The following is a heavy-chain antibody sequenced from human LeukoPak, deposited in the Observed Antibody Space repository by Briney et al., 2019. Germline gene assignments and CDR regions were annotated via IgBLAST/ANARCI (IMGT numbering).Heavy chain of an antibody. CDR2: IYYSGST. J-gene: IGHJ4*02. Sequence: ASQTLSLTCTVSGGSISSGDYYWIWLRHPPGQGLEWSGYIYYSGSTYYNPYLKSRFTISVDTSKNHFSLKLSSVTSADRAVYYCARGGSSCYPFDYWGQGTLVTVSS. CDR3: ARGGSSCYPFDY. CDR1: GGSISSGDYY. D-gene: IGHD3-22*01. V-gene: IGHV4-30-4*08.